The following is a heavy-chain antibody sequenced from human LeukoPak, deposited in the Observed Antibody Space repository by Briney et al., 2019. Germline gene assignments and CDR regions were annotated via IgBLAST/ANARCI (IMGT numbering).Heavy chain of an antibody. Sequence: PGMSLRLSCAASGFTFRNNGMHWVRQAPGKGLEWVAVIWYDGSQKYSADSVKGRFAISRDNSKNTLYLQMNSLRVEDTAVYHCARGYYYGSGSPGPYGMDVWGQGTTVTVSS. D-gene: IGHD3-10*01. J-gene: IGHJ6*02. V-gene: IGHV3-33*01. CDR3: ARGYYYGSGSPGPYGMDV. CDR2: IWYDGSQK. CDR1: GFTFRNNG.